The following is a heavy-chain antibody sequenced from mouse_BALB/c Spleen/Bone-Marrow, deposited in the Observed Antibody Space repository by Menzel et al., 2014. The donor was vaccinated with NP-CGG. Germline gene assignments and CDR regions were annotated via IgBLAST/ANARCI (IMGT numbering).Heavy chain of an antibody. J-gene: IGHJ4*01. V-gene: IGHV2-2*03. Sequence: VQLQQSGHGLVQPSQSLSITCTVSGFSLTSYGVYWVRQSPGKGLEWLGVIWSGGSTDYNAAFISRLSISKDNSKSQVFFKMNSLQSNDTATYYCARNRDWDGAMDYWGQGTSVTVSS. CDR3: ARNRDWDGAMDY. D-gene: IGHD4-1*01. CDR1: GFSLTSYG. CDR2: IWSGGST.